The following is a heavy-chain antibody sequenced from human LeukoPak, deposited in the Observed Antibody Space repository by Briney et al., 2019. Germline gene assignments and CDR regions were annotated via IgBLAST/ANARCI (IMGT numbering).Heavy chain of an antibody. Sequence: PSETLSLTCTVSGGSIRSGNYYWSWIQQPAGMGLEWIGRIYISGGTDYNPSLKSRLTISIDTSKNQFYLRLSSVTAADTAVYYCARVRRNSGNKYFDPWGQGTRVTVSS. J-gene: IGHJ5*02. CDR3: ARVRRNSGNKYFDP. CDR1: GGSIRSGNYY. V-gene: IGHV4-61*02. D-gene: IGHD5-12*01. CDR2: IYISGGT.